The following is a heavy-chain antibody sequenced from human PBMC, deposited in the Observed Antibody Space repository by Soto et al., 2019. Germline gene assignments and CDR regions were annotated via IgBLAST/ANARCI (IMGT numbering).Heavy chain of an antibody. CDR2: ISYDDSNQ. CDR3: VKGRGLYPYYYYCMDV. D-gene: IGHD2-21*02. J-gene: IGHJ6*02. V-gene: IGHV3-30*18. Sequence: QVHLVESGGGVVRPGRSLRLSCAASGFTFTSYGIHWVRQAPGKGLEWVAVISYDDSNQYYADYVKGRFTISRDNSKNTLYLQMNSLRAEDTAVYYCVKGRGLYPYYYYCMDVWGQGTTVTVSS. CDR1: GFTFTSYG.